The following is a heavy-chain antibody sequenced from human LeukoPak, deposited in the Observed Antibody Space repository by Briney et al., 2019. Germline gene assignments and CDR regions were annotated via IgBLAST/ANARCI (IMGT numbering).Heavy chain of an antibody. CDR2: IYTSGST. CDR1: GGSISSYY. Sequence: PSETLSLTCTVSGGSISSYYWSWVRQPAGKGLEWIGRIYTSGSTNYNPSLKSRVTISVDKSKNQFSLKLSSVTAADTAVYYCARDPSSVWSNYYYYYMDVWGKGTTVTVSS. D-gene: IGHD6-19*01. CDR3: ARDPSSVWSNYYYYYMDV. V-gene: IGHV4-4*07. J-gene: IGHJ6*03.